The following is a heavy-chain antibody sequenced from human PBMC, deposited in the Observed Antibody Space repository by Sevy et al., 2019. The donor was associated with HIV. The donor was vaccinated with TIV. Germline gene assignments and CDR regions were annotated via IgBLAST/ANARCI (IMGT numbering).Heavy chain of an antibody. Sequence: SETLSLTCTVSGGSISRYYWYWIRQPPGKGLEWIGYINYSGSTNYNPSLKSRFTISVDTSKSQFPPKLSSVTAADTAVSYCARDRGLGYCSGGSCYYGMDVWGQGTTVTVSS. CDR2: INYSGST. D-gene: IGHD2-15*01. V-gene: IGHV4-59*01. CDR1: GGSISRYY. CDR3: ARDRGLGYCSGGSCYYGMDV. J-gene: IGHJ6*02.